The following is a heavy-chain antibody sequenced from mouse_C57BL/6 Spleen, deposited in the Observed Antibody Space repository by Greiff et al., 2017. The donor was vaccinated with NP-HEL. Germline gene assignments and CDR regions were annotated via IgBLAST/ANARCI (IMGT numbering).Heavy chain of an antibody. J-gene: IGHJ2*01. V-gene: IGHV1-55*01. CDR1: GYTFTSYW. CDR2: IYPGSGST. D-gene: IGHD1-1*01. Sequence: QVQLQQPGAELVKPGASVKMSCKASGYTFTSYWITWVKQRPGQGLEWIGDIYPGSGSTNYNEKFKSKATLTVDTSSSTAYMQLSSLTSEDSAVYYCARGPLHYYGSSYRGYFDYWGQGTTLTVSS. CDR3: ARGPLHYYGSSYRGYFDY.